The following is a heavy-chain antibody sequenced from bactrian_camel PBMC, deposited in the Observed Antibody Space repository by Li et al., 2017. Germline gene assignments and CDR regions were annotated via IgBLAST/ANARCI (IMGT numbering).Heavy chain of an antibody. V-gene: IGHV3S6*01. CDR3: AARSVGWCPLFEHWLGKRAYTPGGYFAN. CDR2: IWSPDHST. J-gene: IGHJ6*01. D-gene: IGHD1*01. Sequence: QLVESGGGSVQAGGSLRLSCAMSLNLDSRYCLGWIRQVPGKEREGVALIWSPDHSTYYLDSVKGRFTISLDVAANALYLQMDSLTPEDTAMYYCAARSVGWCPLFEHWLGKRAYTPGGYFANWGQGTQVTVS. CDR1: LNLDSRYC.